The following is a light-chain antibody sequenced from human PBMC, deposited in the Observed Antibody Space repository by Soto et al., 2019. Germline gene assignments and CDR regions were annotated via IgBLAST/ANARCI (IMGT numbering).Light chain of an antibody. CDR2: GNN. CDR1: SSNIGAGYD. J-gene: IGLJ3*02. Sequence: QSVLTQPPSVSGAPGQRVTISCSGTSSNIGAGYDVHWYHQLPGTAPKLLIFGNNNRPSGVPARFSASRSGTSASLAITGLQAEDEAYYYCQYFDTNRRGAVFGGGTKVTVL. CDR3: QYFDTNRRGAV. V-gene: IGLV1-40*01.